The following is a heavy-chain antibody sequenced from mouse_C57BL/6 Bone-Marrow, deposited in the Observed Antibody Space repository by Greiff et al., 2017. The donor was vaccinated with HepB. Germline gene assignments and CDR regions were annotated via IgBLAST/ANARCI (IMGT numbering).Heavy chain of an antibody. D-gene: IGHD1-1*01. CDR1: GFTFSDYG. CDR2: ISSGSSTI. V-gene: IGHV5-17*01. Sequence: DVMLVESGGGLVKPGGSLKLSCAASGFTFSDYGMHWVRQAPEKGLEWVAYISSGSSTIYYADTVKGRFTISRDNAKNTLFLQMTSLRSEDTAMYYCARANLLLRYYAMDYWGQGTSVTVSS. CDR3: ARANLLLRYYAMDY. J-gene: IGHJ4*01.